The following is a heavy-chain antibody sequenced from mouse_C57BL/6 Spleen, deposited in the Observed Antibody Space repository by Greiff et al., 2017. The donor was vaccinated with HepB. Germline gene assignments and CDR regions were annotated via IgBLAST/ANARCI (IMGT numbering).Heavy chain of an antibody. J-gene: IGHJ2*01. CDR3: AGGKNYFDY. V-gene: IGHV1-22*01. Sequence: VQLKQSGPELVKPGASVKMSCKASGYTFTDYNMHWVKQSHGKSLEWIGYINPNNGGTSYNQKFKGKATLTVNKSSSTAYMELRSLTSEDSAVYYCAGGKNYFDYWGEGTTVAVS. CDR2: INPNNGGT. CDR1: GYTFTDYN.